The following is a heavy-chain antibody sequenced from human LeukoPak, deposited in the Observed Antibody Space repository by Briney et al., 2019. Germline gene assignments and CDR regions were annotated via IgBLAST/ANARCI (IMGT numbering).Heavy chain of an antibody. CDR3: AKKSSVVVTAGDAFDI. V-gene: IGHV1-69*04. J-gene: IGHJ3*02. CDR2: IIPIFGIA. Sequence: SVKVSCKASGGTFSSYAISWVRQAPGQGLEWMGRIIPIFGIASYAQKFQGRVTITADKSTSTAYMELSSLRPEDTAVYYCAKKSSVVVTAGDAFDIWGQGTMVTVSS. D-gene: IGHD2-21*02. CDR1: GGTFSSYA.